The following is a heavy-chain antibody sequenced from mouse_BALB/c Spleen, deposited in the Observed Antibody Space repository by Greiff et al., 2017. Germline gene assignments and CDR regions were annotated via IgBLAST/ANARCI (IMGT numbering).Heavy chain of an antibody. J-gene: IGHJ4*01. V-gene: IGHV1S137*01. CDR2: ISTYYGDA. CDR1: GYTFTDYA. D-gene: IGHD3-2*01. CDR3: ARSGTARAKDYAMDY. Sequence: VQLHQSGAELVRPGVSVKISCKGSGYTFTDYAMHWVKQSHAKSLEWIGVISTYYGDASYNQKFKGKATMTVDKSSSTAYMELARLTSEESAIYYCARSGTARAKDYAMDYWGQGTSVTVSS.